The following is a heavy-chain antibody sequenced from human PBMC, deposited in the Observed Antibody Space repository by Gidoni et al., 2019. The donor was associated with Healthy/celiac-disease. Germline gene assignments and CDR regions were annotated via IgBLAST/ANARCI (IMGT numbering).Heavy chain of an antibody. J-gene: IGHJ3*02. CDR2: ISYDGSNK. V-gene: IGHV3-30-3*01. Sequence: QVQLVESGGGVVKPGRSLRLSCAASGFTVSSYAMHWVRQAPGKGLEWVAVISYDGSNKYYADSVKGRFTISRDNSKNTLYLQMNSLRAEDTAVYYCAREAPGVVAATDAFDIWGQGTMVTVSS. CDR1: GFTVSSYA. D-gene: IGHD2-15*01. CDR3: AREAPGVVAATDAFDI.